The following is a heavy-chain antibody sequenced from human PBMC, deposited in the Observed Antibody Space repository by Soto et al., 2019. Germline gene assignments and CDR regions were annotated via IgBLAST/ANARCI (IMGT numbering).Heavy chain of an antibody. Sequence: LGESLKISCKGSGYSFTSYWIGWVRQMPGKGLEWMGIIYPGDSDTRYSPSFQGQVTISADKSISTAYLQWSSLKASDTAMYYCARQVIAGTGYYYYYGMDVWGQGTTVTVSS. CDR3: ARQVIAGTGYYYYYGMDV. CDR1: GYSFTSYW. J-gene: IGHJ6*02. D-gene: IGHD1-7*01. CDR2: IYPGDSDT. V-gene: IGHV5-51*01.